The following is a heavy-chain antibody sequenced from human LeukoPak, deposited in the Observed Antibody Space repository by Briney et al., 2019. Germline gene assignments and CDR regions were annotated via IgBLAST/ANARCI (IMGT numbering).Heavy chain of an antibody. CDR2: INAGNGNT. CDR3: AKDTPTTGYHLDS. Sequence: ASVKVSCKASGYTFTSYAMHWVRQAPGQRLEWMGWINAGNGNTKYSQDFQGRVTITRDTSASTAYMELSSLRSEDMAVYYCAKDTPTTGYHLDSWGQGTLVTVSS. J-gene: IGHJ4*02. D-gene: IGHD1-1*01. CDR1: GYTFTSYA. V-gene: IGHV1-3*03.